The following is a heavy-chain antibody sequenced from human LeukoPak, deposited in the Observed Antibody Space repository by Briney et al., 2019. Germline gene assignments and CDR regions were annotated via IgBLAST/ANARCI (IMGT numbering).Heavy chain of an antibody. J-gene: IGHJ4*02. CDR2: FNPENGNT. CDR1: GYSFVGYG. V-gene: IGHV1-18*01. CDR3: AREHSSSWDQFDY. Sequence: ASVKVSCTASGYSFVGYGITWVRQAPGQGLEWMGWFNPENGNTNYAQKVQGRVTMTADTSTSTSYMELRSLRSDDTAVYYCAREHSSSWDQFDYWGQGTLVTVSS. D-gene: IGHD6-13*01.